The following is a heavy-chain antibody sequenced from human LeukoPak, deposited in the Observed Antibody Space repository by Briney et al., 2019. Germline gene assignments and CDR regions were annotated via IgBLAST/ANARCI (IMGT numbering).Heavy chain of an antibody. D-gene: IGHD1-26*01. Sequence: GESLRLSCEASGFTFSSNAMTWVRQAPGKGLEWVSAITNSGGGTYYADSVKGRFTISRDNSKNTLYLQMNSLKAEDTAVYYCVKFVGAKGYWGQGTLVTVSS. J-gene: IGHJ4*02. CDR1: GFTFSSNA. CDR2: ITNSGGGT. CDR3: VKFVGAKGY. V-gene: IGHV3-23*01.